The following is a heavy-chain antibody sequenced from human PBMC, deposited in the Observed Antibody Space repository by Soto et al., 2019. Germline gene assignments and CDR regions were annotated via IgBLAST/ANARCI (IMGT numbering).Heavy chain of an antibody. CDR1: GFTFSNFA. V-gene: IGHV3-23*01. CDR3: AKDGYYDRRGYHYFDY. J-gene: IGHJ4*02. Sequence: PGGSLRLSCVVSGFTFSNFAMSWVRHVPGKGLQWVAGLSASGDSTYHADSVKGRFTISRDNSKNTLFLQMHSLRGDDTALYYCAKDGYYDRRGYHYFDYWGRGXLVTVYS. D-gene: IGHD3-22*01. CDR2: LSASGDST.